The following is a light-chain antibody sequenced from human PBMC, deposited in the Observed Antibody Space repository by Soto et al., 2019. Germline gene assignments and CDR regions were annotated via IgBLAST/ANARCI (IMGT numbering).Light chain of an antibody. CDR2: DDN. CDR3: SSFILSSNSLV. Sequence: QSVLTQPPSVSAAPGQKVIISCSGNNSNIGKNFLSWYQQFPGTAPRLLIYDDNRRPSEIPDRFSGFKSGTSATLRITGLQTGDEADYYCSSFILSSNSLVFGGGTKLTVL. J-gene: IGLJ3*02. CDR1: NSNIGKNF. V-gene: IGLV1-51*01.